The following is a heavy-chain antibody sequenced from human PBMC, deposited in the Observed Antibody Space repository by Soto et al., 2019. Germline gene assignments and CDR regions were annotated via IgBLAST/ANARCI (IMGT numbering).Heavy chain of an antibody. CDR2: INHSGSA. D-gene: IGHD6-19*01. Sequence: QVQLQQSGAGLLKPSETLSLTCAVYGESFSGYIWTWIRQTPGKGLQWIGQINHSGSAYYNPSLRGRVAISVPTFNRQFSLELSCVTAADTAVYYCARGLITGSHYSGGWYYFDSWGQGTHVTVSS. V-gene: IGHV4-34*01. J-gene: IGHJ4*02. CDR1: GESFSGYI. CDR3: ARGLITGSHYSGGWYYFDS.